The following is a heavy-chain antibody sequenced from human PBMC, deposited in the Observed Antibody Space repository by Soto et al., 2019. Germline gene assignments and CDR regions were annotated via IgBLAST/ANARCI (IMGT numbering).Heavy chain of an antibody. D-gene: IGHD3-22*01. CDR3: ASNYYDIQEPDAFDI. CDR1: GYSFTSYW. V-gene: IGHV5-51*01. Sequence: PGESLKISCKGSGYSFTSYWIGWVRQMPVKGLEWMGIIYPGDSDTRYSPSFQGQVTISADKSISTAYLQWSSLKASDTAMYYCASNYYDIQEPDAFDIWGQGTMVTVSS. CDR2: IYPGDSDT. J-gene: IGHJ3*02.